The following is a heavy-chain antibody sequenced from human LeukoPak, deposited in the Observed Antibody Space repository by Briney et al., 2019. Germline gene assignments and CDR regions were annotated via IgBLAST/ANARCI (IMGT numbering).Heavy chain of an antibody. CDR1: GFTFSSYA. Sequence: GGSLRLSCAASGFTFSSYAMSWVRQAPGKGLEWVANIKQDGSEKYYVDSVKGRFTTSRDNAKNSLYLQMNSLRAEDTAVYYCAGPDTYYDFWSGPNAYYYYGMDVWGQGTTVTVSS. J-gene: IGHJ6*02. CDR3: AGPDTYYDFWSGPNAYYYYGMDV. V-gene: IGHV3-7*01. D-gene: IGHD3-3*01. CDR2: IKQDGSEK.